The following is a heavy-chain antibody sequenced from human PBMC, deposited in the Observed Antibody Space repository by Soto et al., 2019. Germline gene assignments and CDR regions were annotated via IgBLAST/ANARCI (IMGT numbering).Heavy chain of an antibody. CDR2: ISYDGSNK. D-gene: IGHD6-13*01. Sequence: GGSLRLSCAASGFTFSSYGMHWVRQAPGKGLEWVAVISYDGSNKYYADSVKGRFTISRDNSKNTLYLQMNSLRAEDTAVYYCAKDAGIAAAGPGAFDIWGQGTMVTVSS. CDR3: AKDAGIAAAGPGAFDI. V-gene: IGHV3-30*18. CDR1: GFTFSSYG. J-gene: IGHJ3*02.